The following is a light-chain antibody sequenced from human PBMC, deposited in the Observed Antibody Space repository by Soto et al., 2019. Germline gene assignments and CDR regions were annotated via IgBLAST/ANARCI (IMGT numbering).Light chain of an antibody. CDR1: SSDVGGYNH. J-gene: IGLJ1*01. CDR2: EVS. Sequence: QSSRTQPASLSDSPGQSITISCAGTSSDVGGYNHVSWYQQHADKAPKLLIHEVSNRPSGVSNRFSGSKSGNTASLTISGLQAEDEADYYCTSYTSISTYVFGTGTKVTVL. CDR3: TSYTSISTYV. V-gene: IGLV2-14*01.